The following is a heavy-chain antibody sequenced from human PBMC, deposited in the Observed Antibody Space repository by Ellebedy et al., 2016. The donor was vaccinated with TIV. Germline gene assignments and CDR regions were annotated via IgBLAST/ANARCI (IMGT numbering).Heavy chain of an antibody. V-gene: IGHV3-11*01. CDR1: GFTFSDYY. CDR2: ISSSDTTI. CDR3: ASKVYCSGASCYFWDAFDI. Sequence: GGSLRLXXAASGFTFSDYYMSWIRQAPGKGLEWVSYISSSDTTIYYADSVRGRFTISRDNAENSLYLQMNSLRAEDTAVYYCASKVYCSGASCYFWDAFDIWGQGTMDTVSS. D-gene: IGHD2-15*01. J-gene: IGHJ3*02.